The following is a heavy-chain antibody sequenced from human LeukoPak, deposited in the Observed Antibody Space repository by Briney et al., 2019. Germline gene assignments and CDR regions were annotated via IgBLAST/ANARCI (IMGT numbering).Heavy chain of an antibody. CDR1: GYTFTSYD. Sequence: GASVKVSCKASGYTFTSYDINWVRQATGQGLEWMGWMNPNSGNTGYAQKFQGRVTMTRNTSISTAYMELRSLRFDDTAIYYCVKDWHILTGRNCFDPWGQGTLVTVSS. V-gene: IGHV1-8*01. CDR2: MNPNSGNT. CDR3: VKDWHILTGRNCFDP. J-gene: IGHJ5*02. D-gene: IGHD3-9*01.